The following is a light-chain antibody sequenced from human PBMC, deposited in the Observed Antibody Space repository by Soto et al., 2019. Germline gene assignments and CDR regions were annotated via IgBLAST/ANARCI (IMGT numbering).Light chain of an antibody. CDR3: SSYTTNNTRL. Sequence: QSALTQPASVSGSPGQSISISCTGTSSDVGGYNYVSWYQHHPGKAPKLMIFDVTNRPSGVSNRFSGSKSDNTASLTISGLQAEDEADYYCSSYTTNNTRLFGGGTKLTV. CDR1: SSDVGGYNY. CDR2: DVT. V-gene: IGLV2-14*03. J-gene: IGLJ2*01.